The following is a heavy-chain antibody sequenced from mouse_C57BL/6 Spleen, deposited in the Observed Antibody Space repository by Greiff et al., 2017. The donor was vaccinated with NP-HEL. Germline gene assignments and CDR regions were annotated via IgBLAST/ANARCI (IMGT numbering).Heavy chain of an antibody. CDR1: GYSFTDYN. D-gene: IGHD3-3*01. Sequence: VHVKQSGPELVKPGASVKISCKASGYSFTDYNMNWVKQSHGKSLEWIGVINPNYGTTSYNQKFKGKATLTVDKSSSTAYMQLNSLTSEDSAVYYCARRGLLAMDYWGQGTSVTVSS. J-gene: IGHJ4*01. CDR2: INPNYGTT. V-gene: IGHV1-39*01. CDR3: ARRGLLAMDY.